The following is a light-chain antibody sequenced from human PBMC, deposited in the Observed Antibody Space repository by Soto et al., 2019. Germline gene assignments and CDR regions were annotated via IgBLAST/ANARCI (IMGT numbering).Light chain of an antibody. V-gene: IGKV3-15*01. CDR2: GAS. J-gene: IGKJ2*02. CDR1: QSVSSN. CDR3: QQYNNWPPCT. Sequence: EIVMTQSPAPLSVSPGERATLSCRASQSVSSNLAWYQQKPGQAPRLLIYGASTRATGIPARFSGSGSGTEFTLTNSSLQSEDVAVCYCQQYNNWPPCTFGQGTKLEIK.